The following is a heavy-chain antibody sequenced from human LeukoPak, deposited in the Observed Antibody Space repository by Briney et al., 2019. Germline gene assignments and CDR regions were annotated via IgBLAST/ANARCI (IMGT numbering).Heavy chain of an antibody. Sequence: SVKVSCKASGHTFTSYDINWVRQATGQGLEWMGWMNPNSGNTGYAQKFQGRVTMTRNTSISTAYMELSSLRSEDTAVYYCATSGYAEIASDYYYYYMDVWGKGTTVTVSS. CDR2: MNPNSGNT. CDR3: ATSGYAEIASDYYYYYMDV. J-gene: IGHJ6*03. CDR1: GHTFTSYD. V-gene: IGHV1-8*01. D-gene: IGHD5-12*01.